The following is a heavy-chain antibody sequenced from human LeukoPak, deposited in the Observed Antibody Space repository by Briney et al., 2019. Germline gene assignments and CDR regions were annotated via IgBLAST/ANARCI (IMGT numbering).Heavy chain of an antibody. CDR3: ARVGSYCTSSTRFDY. J-gene: IGHJ4*02. CDR2: ISAYNGNT. V-gene: IGHV1-18*01. CDR1: GYTFTSYG. D-gene: IGHD2-2*01. Sequence: ASVKVSCKASGYTFTSYGISWVRQAPGQGLEWMGWISAYNGNTDYAQNLYGRVTMTTDTSTNTAYVELGSLTSDDTAVYYCARVGSYCTSSTRFDYWGQGTLVTVSS.